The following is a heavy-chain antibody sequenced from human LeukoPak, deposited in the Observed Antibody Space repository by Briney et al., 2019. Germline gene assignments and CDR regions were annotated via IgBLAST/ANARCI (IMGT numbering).Heavy chain of an antibody. J-gene: IGHJ3*02. CDR1: GYAFTDYY. Sequence: ASVKVSCKTSGYAFTDYYLHWVRQAPGQGLEWVGWINPDRGDTNYAQRFKGRVTMTSDTSINTVYMDLSSLTSDDTALFYCARTDRTSGDFNAFSIWGQPTLVTVSS. D-gene: IGHD2-21*01. CDR3: ARTDRTSGDFNAFSI. CDR2: INPDRGDT. V-gene: IGHV1-2*02.